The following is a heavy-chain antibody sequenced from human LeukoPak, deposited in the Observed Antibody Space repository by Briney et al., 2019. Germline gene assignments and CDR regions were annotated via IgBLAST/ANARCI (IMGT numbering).Heavy chain of an antibody. Sequence: SETLSLTCAVSGGSISSNNWWSWVRQPPGKGLEWIGEIYHTGRTNYSPSLKSRVTALVDKSKNQFSLRLTSVTAADTAVYYCASDGRDGFNLGHWGQGTLVTVSS. V-gene: IGHV4-4*02. CDR3: ASDGRDGFNLGH. CDR2: IYHTGRT. J-gene: IGHJ4*02. D-gene: IGHD5-24*01. CDR1: GGSISSNNW.